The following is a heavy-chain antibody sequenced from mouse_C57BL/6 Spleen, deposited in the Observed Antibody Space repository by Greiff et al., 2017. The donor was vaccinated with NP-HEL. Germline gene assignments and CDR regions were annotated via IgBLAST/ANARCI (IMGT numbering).Heavy chain of an antibody. CDR2: INPNNGGT. D-gene: IGHD4-1*01. CDR1: GYTFTDYN. J-gene: IGHJ1*03. Sequence: EVQLQQSGPELVKPGASVKMSCKASGYTFTDYNMHWVKQSHGKSLEWIGYINPNNGGTSYNQKFKGKATWTVNKSSSTAYMELRSLTSEDSAVYYCAKALLKLGGDYWYFDDWGTGTTVTVSS. V-gene: IGHV1-22*01. CDR3: AKALLKLGGDYWYFDD.